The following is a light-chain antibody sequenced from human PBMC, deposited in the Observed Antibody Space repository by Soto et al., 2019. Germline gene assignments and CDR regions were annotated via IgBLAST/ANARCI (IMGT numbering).Light chain of an antibody. Sequence: QSALNQPASVSGSPGQSITISCTGTSSDVGSYNLVSWYQQHPGKAPKLMIYEGSKRPSGVSNRFSGSKSGNTASLTISGLQAEDEADYYCCSYAGSSTFVFGGGTQLTVL. CDR2: EGS. CDR3: CSYAGSSTFV. J-gene: IGLJ2*01. CDR1: SSDVGSYNL. V-gene: IGLV2-23*03.